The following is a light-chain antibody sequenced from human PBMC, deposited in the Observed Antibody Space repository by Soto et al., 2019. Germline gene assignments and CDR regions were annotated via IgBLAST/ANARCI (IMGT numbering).Light chain of an antibody. V-gene: IGKV3-15*01. CDR3: QQYNNWPRT. CDR2: GAS. Sequence: EIVMTQSPATLSVSPGERATLSSRASQSVKDNLAWYQQKPGQAPRLLVYGASTRATGIPASFSGSGSGTEFTLTISSLQSEDFAVYYCQQYNNWPRTFGGGTKLEIK. CDR1: QSVKDN. J-gene: IGKJ4*01.